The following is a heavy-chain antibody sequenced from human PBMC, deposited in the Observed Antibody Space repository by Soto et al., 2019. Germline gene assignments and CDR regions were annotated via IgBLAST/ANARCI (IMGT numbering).Heavy chain of an antibody. D-gene: IGHD3-10*01. CDR3: ARDSRPYYDGSNYGMDV. CDR2: IYYSGST. Sequence: SETLSLTCSVSGGSISSHYWSWVRQPPGKGLEWIGYIYYSGSTNYNPSLKSRVTISVDTSKNQFSLKLISVTAADTAVYYCARDSRPYYDGSNYGMDVWGQGTTVTVSS. J-gene: IGHJ6*02. CDR1: GGSISSHY. V-gene: IGHV4-59*11.